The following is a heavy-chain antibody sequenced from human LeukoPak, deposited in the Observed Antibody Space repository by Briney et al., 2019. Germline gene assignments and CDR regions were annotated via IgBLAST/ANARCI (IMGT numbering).Heavy chain of an antibody. V-gene: IGHV4-39*01. CDR2: IYFSGTT. Sequence: SETLSLTCTVSGGSVSSANNYWGWIRQTPGKGLEWIGTIYFSGTTYYNPSLKSRVTISVDTSKNQFSLRLGSVTAADTAVYYCASSQCPIAAADNWFAPWGQGSLVTVSS. CDR3: ASSQCPIAAADNWFAP. CDR1: GGSVSSANNY. D-gene: IGHD6-13*01. J-gene: IGHJ5*02.